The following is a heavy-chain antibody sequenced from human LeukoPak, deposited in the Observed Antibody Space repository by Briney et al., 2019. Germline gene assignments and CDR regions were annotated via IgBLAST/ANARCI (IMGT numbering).Heavy chain of an antibody. V-gene: IGHV5-51*01. CDR3: ARRNDAFDI. J-gene: IGHJ3*02. CDR2: IYPGDSDI. D-gene: IGHD1-14*01. CDR1: GYSFTTYW. Sequence: GESLKISCKTSGYSFTTYWIGWVRQMPGKGLEWVGIIYPGDSDIRYSPSLQGEVTIPADKSITTAYLQWSSLKASDTAMYYCARRNDAFDIWGQGTMVTVSS.